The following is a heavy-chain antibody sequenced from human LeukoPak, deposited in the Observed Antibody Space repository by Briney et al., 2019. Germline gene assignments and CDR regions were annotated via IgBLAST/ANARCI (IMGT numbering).Heavy chain of an antibody. CDR1: GFTFSSYD. CDR2: IGTAGDT. Sequence: GGSLRLSCAASGFTFSSYDMHWVRPATGKGLEWVSAIGTAGDTYYPGSVKGRFTISRENAKNSLYLQMNSLRAGDTAVYYCARATYYYDSSGSKGVYFDYWGQGTLVTVSS. V-gene: IGHV3-13*04. D-gene: IGHD3-22*01. J-gene: IGHJ4*02. CDR3: ARATYYYDSSGSKGVYFDY.